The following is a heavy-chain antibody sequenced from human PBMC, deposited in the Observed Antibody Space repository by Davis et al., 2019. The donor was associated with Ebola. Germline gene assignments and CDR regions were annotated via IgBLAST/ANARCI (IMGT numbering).Heavy chain of an antibody. Sequence: GGSLRLSCVASGFTFDAFGMNWVRQAPGKGLEWVATIWYDESNSYYADSAKGRFTISRDDSKNTLYLRMNSLRAEDTAVYYCARDSDYGYYHGMDVWGQGTTVTVSS. CDR1: GFTFDAFG. V-gene: IGHV3-33*01. J-gene: IGHJ6*02. CDR3: ARDSDYGYYHGMDV. CDR2: IWYDESNS. D-gene: IGHD4-17*01.